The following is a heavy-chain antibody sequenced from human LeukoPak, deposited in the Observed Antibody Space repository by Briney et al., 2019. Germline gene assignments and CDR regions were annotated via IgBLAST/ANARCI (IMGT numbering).Heavy chain of an antibody. CDR3: VRASGSFDY. CDR1: GFTFSDYG. CDR2: IWSDGSNK. V-gene: IGHV3-33*01. Sequence: GRSLRLSCAASGFTFSDYGIHWVCQAPGKGLEWVAVIWSDGSNKYYADSVKGRFTISTDNSKKTLYLQMNSLRVEATAVYYCVRASGSFDYWGQGTPVTVSS. J-gene: IGHJ4*02. D-gene: IGHD3-10*01.